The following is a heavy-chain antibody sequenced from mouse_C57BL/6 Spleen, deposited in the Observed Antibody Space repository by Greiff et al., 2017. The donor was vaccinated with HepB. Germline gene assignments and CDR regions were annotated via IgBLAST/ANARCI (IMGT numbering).Heavy chain of an antibody. D-gene: IGHD2-3*01. CDR3: ARHDADY. Sequence: EVMLVESGGDLVKPGGSLKLSCAASGFTFSSYGMSWVRQTPDKRLEWVATISSGGSYTYYPDSVKGRFTISSDNAKNTLYLQMSSLKSEDTAMYYCARHDADYWGQGTSVTVSS. CDR2: ISSGGSYT. CDR1: GFTFSSYG. V-gene: IGHV5-6*01. J-gene: IGHJ4*01.